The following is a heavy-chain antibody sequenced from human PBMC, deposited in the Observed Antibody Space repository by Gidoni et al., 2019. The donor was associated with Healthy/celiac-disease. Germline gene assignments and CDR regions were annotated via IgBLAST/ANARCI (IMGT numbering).Heavy chain of an antibody. D-gene: IGHD4-17*01. J-gene: IGHJ4*02. V-gene: IGHV4-34*01. CDR2: INHSGST. Sequence: QVQLQQWGAGLLKPSETLSLTCAVYGGSFSGYYWSWIRQPPGKGLEWIGEINHSGSTNYNPSLKSRVTISVDTSKNQFSLKLSSVTAADTAVYYCARSRLYAKFDYWGQGTLVTVSS. CDR1: GGSFSGYY. CDR3: ARSRLYAKFDY.